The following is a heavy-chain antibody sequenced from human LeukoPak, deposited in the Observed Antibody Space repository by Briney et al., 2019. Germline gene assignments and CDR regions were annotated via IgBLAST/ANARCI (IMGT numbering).Heavy chain of an antibody. CDR3: ARIRSGYPPFDY. V-gene: IGHV1-2*02. D-gene: IGHD3-22*01. CDR2: INPNTGGT. CDR1: GYTFTSYY. J-gene: IGHJ4*02. Sequence: GASVKVSCKASGYTFTSYYMHWVRQAPGQGLEWMGWINPNTGGTNYAQKFQGRVTMTRDTSISTAYMELSRLRSDDTAVYYCARIRSGYPPFDYWGQGTLVTVSS.